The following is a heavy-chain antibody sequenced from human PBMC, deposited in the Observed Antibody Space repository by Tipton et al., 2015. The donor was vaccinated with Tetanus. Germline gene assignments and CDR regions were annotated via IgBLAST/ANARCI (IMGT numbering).Heavy chain of an antibody. CDR2: ILYGKST. J-gene: IGHJ5*02. D-gene: IGHD6-6*01. CDR3: ARDQGGGRVVRLNWLDP. Sequence: GLVKPSETLSLSCTVSGGSVSSGSYYWSWVRQPPGKGLEYIGYILYGKSTHYNPSLQSRLSISGDPAKNQFSLNLTSVTAADTAVYYCARDQGGGRVVRLNWLDPWGQGTLVTVSS. CDR1: GGSVSSGSYY. V-gene: IGHV4-61*01.